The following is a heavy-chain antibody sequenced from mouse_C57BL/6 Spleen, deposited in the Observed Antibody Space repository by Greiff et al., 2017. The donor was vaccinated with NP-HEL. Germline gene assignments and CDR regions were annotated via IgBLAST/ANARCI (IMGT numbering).Heavy chain of an antibody. V-gene: IGHV1-55*01. D-gene: IGHD3-2*02. Sequence: VQLQQSGAELVKPGASVKMSCKASGYTFTSYWITWVKQRPGQGLEWIGDIYPGSGSTNYNEKFKSKATLTVDTSSSTAYMQLSSLTSEDSAVYYCARKSHSSGYAMDYWGQGTSVTVSS. CDR3: ARKSHSSGYAMDY. CDR2: IYPGSGST. CDR1: GYTFTSYW. J-gene: IGHJ4*01.